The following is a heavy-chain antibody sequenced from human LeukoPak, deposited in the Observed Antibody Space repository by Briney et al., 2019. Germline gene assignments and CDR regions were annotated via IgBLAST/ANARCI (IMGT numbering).Heavy chain of an antibody. D-gene: IGHD6-6*01. CDR1: GDSIGSSY. V-gene: IGHV4-4*07. CDR3: ARHPFSTSSIDY. J-gene: IGHJ4*02. Sequence: NPSETLSLTCTVSGDSIGSSYWSWIRQPAGKGLEWIGRMYSSGTIKYNPSLKSRVTMSVDTSKNQSSLKLNSVTATDTAVYYCARHPFSTSSIDYWGQGTLVTVSS. CDR2: MYSSGTI.